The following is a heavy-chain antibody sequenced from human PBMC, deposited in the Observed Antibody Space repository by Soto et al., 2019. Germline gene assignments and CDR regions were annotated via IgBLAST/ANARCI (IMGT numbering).Heavy chain of an antibody. J-gene: IGHJ4*02. D-gene: IGHD2-2*01. CDR1: GFSFSTYA. CDR2: ISGSAAHT. Sequence: EVKLLESGGGLVQPGGSLRLSCVASGFSFSTYAMAWVRQAPGKGLQWVSGISGSAAHTYYTDSVRGRFTISRDNSKDRVYLHMNSLRVEDSAIYYCAKEEDAGFDNWGRGPLVTVST. V-gene: IGHV3-23*01. CDR3: AKEEDAGFDN.